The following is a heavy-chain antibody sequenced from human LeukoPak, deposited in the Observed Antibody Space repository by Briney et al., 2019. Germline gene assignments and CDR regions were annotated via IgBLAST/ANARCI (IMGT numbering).Heavy chain of an antibody. Sequence: ASVKVSCKAPGGTFSSYAISWVRQAPGQGLEWMGGIIPIFGTANYAQKFQGRVTITTDESTSTAYMELSSLRSEDTAVYYCASGPYYDSSGYYPYYFDYWGQGTLVTVSS. J-gene: IGHJ4*02. CDR2: IIPIFGTA. CDR1: GGTFSSYA. D-gene: IGHD3-22*01. CDR3: ASGPYYDSSGYYPYYFDY. V-gene: IGHV1-69*05.